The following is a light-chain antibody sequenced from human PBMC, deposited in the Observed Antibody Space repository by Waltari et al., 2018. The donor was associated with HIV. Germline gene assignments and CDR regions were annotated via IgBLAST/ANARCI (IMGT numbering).Light chain of an antibody. Sequence: QSALTQPRSVSGSPGQSVTISCIGTSSDVGGYDFVSWYQQHPGKAPKLIIYDGGKRPAGAPSRFSSSKSGNTRSMTISGVQAEAEADYFCCSYAGNLFVFGTGTQVSVL. CDR3: CSYAGNLFV. V-gene: IGLV2-11*01. CDR2: DGG. CDR1: SSDVGGYDF. J-gene: IGLJ1*01.